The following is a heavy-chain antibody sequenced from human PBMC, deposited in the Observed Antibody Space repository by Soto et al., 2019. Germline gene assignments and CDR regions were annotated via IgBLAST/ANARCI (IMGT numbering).Heavy chain of an antibody. CDR1: GFTFSSYA. V-gene: IGHV3-64*02. CDR3: ARGRDFWSGYLDY. CDR2: ISSNGGST. J-gene: IGHJ4*02. Sequence: GGSLRLSCAASGFTFSSYAMHWVRQAPGKGLEYVSAISSNGGSTYYADSVKGRFTISRDNSKNTLYLQMGSLRAEDMAVYYCARGRDFWSGYLDYWGQGTLVTVSS. D-gene: IGHD3-3*01.